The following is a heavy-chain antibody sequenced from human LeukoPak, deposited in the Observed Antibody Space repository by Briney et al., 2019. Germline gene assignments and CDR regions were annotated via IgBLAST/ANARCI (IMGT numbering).Heavy chain of an antibody. CDR1: GGSFSYYY. Sequence: SETLSLTCAVYGGSFSYYYWSWIRQPPGKTLEWIWEINHSGSTNYNPSLKSRVTISVDTSKNQFSLKLSSVTAADTAVYYCAIRKYYDILTGYRKIPTSGFDPWGQGTLVTVSS. D-gene: IGHD3-9*01. CDR2: INHSGST. J-gene: IGHJ5*02. V-gene: IGHV4-34*01. CDR3: AIRKYYDILTGYRKIPTSGFDP.